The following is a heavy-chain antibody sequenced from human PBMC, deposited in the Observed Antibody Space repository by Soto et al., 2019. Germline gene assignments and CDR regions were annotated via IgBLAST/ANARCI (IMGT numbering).Heavy chain of an antibody. CDR2: ISSSSNYI. CDR1: GGTVSTYS. J-gene: IGHJ3*02. Sequence: GGSLRLSCAASGGTVSTYSMNWVRQAPGKGLEWVSCISSSSNYIYYADSVKGRFTISRDNAKNSLYLQMNSLRVEDTAVYYCAIDSVYDYVWGSYPGDAFDIWGQGTMVTVSS. V-gene: IGHV3-21*01. CDR3: AIDSVYDYVWGSYPGDAFDI. D-gene: IGHD3-16*01.